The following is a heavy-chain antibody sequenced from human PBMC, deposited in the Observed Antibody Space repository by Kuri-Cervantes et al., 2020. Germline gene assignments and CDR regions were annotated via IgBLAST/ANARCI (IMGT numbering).Heavy chain of an antibody. Sequence: GSLRLSCTVSGGSISSYYWSWIRQHPGKGLEWIGYIYYSGSIYYSGSTYYNPSLKSRVTISVDTSKNQFSLKLRSVTAADTAVYYCARDPGEWGQGTLVTVSS. V-gene: IGHV4-59*01. J-gene: IGHJ4*02. CDR3: ARDPGE. CDR1: GGSISSYY. D-gene: IGHD3-16*01. CDR2: IYYSGSIYYSGST.